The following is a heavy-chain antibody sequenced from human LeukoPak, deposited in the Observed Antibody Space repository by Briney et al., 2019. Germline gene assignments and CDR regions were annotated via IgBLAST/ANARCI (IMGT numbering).Heavy chain of an antibody. D-gene: IGHD3-3*01. V-gene: IGHV3-30-3*01. CDR2: ISYDGSNK. CDR1: GFTFSSYA. J-gene: IGHJ6*02. Sequence: GGSLRLSCAASGFTFSSYAMHWVRQAPGKGLEWVAVISYDGSNKYYADSVKGRFTISRDNSKNTLYLQMNSLRAEDTAVYYCARDTGRDDFWSGYYPGYYYGMDVWGQGTTVTVSS. CDR3: ARDTGRDDFWSGYYPGYYYGMDV.